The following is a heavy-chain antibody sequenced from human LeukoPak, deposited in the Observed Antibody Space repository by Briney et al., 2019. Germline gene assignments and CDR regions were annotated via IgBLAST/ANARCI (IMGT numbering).Heavy chain of an antibody. CDR2: INAATGNT. V-gene: IGHV1-3*01. CDR1: GYTFTNYA. Sequence: ASVKVSCKASGYTFTNYAIHWMRQAPGQRLELMGWINAATGNTKYSQNFQGRITITRDTSASTAYMELNSLRSEDTAVYFCARALFFYGDFPYFDYWGQGALVTVSS. J-gene: IGHJ4*02. D-gene: IGHD4-17*01. CDR3: ARALFFYGDFPYFDY.